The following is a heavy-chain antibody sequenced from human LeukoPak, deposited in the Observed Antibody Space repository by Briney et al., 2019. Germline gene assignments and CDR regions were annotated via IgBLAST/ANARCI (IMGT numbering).Heavy chain of an antibody. D-gene: IGHD3-16*01. CDR2: IYPGDSDT. CDR1: GYSLTSYW. Sequence: GESLKISCKGSGYSLTSYWIAWVRQMPGKGLEWMGIIYPGDSDTRYSPSFQAPVTISADKSIGTAYLQWSSLKASDTAMYYCARQDGWGTYYFDYWGQGTLVTVSS. J-gene: IGHJ4*02. V-gene: IGHV5-51*01. CDR3: ARQDGWGTYYFDY.